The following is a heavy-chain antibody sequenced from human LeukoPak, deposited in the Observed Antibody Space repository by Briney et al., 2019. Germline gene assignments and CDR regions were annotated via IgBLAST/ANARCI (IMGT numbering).Heavy chain of an antibody. J-gene: IGHJ6*03. Sequence: GGSLRLSCAASGFTFSSYSMNWVRQAPGKGLEWGASISSSSSYIYYAHSVKGRFTISRANAKNSLYLQMNSLRLEDTAVDYCERGLRDDYVSGSSTGCYYYYYYMDVWGKGTTVTVSS. D-gene: IGHD3-16*01. CDR1: GFTFSSYS. V-gene: IGHV3-21*01. CDR3: ERGLRDDYVSGSSTGCYYYYYYMDV. CDR2: ISSSSSYI.